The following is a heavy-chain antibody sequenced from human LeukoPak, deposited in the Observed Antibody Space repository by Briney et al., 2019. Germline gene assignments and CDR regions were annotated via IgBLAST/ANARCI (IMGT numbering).Heavy chain of an antibody. V-gene: IGHV3-23*01. CDR3: AQDWVAARRPHDS. Sequence: GASLRLSCAASGFTFTRYAMTWVRPAPGKGLEWVSGICDSGGSTNYADSVKGRFTISRDNSKSTLYLQMNCMRAGNTARYYCAQDWVAARRPHDSWGEGTLVTVSS. CDR2: ICDSGGST. J-gene: IGHJ4*02. CDR1: GFTFTRYA. D-gene: IGHD6-6*01.